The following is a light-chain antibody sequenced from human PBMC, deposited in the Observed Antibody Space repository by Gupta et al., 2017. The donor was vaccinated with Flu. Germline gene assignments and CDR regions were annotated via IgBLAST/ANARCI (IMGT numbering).Light chain of an antibody. J-gene: IGLJ1*01. CDR2: EVS. CDR1: SSDIGSYSR. V-gene: IGLV2-18*02. Sequence: SSDIGSYSRVSWYQQPPDTAPKLIIYEVSDRPSGVPDRFSGSKSGNTASLTISGLQAEDEADYYCSSYTSVSTCVFGTGTKVTVL. CDR3: SSYTSVSTCV.